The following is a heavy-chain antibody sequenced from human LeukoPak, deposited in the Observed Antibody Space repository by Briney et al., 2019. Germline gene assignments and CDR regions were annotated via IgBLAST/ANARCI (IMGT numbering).Heavy chain of an antibody. CDR2: ISYSGST. CDR3: ARHYYSSGSYYSRSYYYGMDV. D-gene: IGHD3-10*01. CDR1: RGSISSYY. Sequence: SETLFLTFTVSRGSISSYYWTWIRQPPGKGLEWIGYISYSGSTSYNPSLKSRVTISVDMSKNQYSLKLSSVTAADTAVYSCARHYYSSGSYYSRSYYYGMDVWGQGTSVTVSS. J-gene: IGHJ6*02. V-gene: IGHV4-59*08.